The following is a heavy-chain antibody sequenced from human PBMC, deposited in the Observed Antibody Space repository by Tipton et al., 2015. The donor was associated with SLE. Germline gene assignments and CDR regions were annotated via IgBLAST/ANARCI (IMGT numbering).Heavy chain of an antibody. CDR2: VYYSGNT. V-gene: IGHV4-31*03. CDR1: GGSIRSGGYY. Sequence: TLSLTCTVSGGSIRSGGYYWGWIRQHPGKGLEWIGNVYYSGNTNYNPSLRSRVTISVDTPKNQFSLELTSVTAADTAVYYCAREDDSSYGNWFDPWGQGTLVTVSS. CDR3: AREDDSSYGNWFDP. D-gene: IGHD4-11*01. J-gene: IGHJ5*02.